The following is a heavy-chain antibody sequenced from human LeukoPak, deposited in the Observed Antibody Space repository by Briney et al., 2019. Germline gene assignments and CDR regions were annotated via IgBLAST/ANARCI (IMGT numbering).Heavy chain of an antibody. Sequence: GGSLRLSCAASGFTFDDYAMHWVRQAPGKGLEWVSGISWNSGSIGYADSVKGRFTISRDNSKNTLYLQMNSLRAEDTAVYYCASFTVAGPFDYWGQGTLVTVSS. D-gene: IGHD6-19*01. J-gene: IGHJ4*02. CDR1: GFTFDDYA. CDR3: ASFTVAGPFDY. V-gene: IGHV3-9*01. CDR2: ISWNSGSI.